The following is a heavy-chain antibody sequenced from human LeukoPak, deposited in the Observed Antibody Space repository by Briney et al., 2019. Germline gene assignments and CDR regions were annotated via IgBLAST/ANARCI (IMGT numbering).Heavy chain of an antibody. V-gene: IGHV4-59*01. CDR3: ARLLGEAYGLDV. CDR2: IYYSGST. J-gene: IGHJ6*02. CDR1: GGSISSFY. Sequence: PSETLSLTRTVSGGSISSFYWRWIRQPPGKGLAWIGYIYYSGSTNYNPSLKSRVTISVDTSKNQYSLKLSSVTAADTAVYYCARLLGEAYGLDVWGQGTTVTVSS. D-gene: IGHD3-10*01.